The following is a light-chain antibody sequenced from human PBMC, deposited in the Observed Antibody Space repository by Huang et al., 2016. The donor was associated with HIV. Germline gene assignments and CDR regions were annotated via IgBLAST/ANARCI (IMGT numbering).Light chain of an antibody. CDR3: RQYNNYPWT. CDR2: KAS. V-gene: IGKV1-5*03. Sequence: DIQLTQSSSTLSASVGDRVIITCRASQSISDYLAWYQQKPGGAPNLLLYKASSLEGGVPPRFSGSGSGTEFTLTISSLQADDVATYYCRQYNNYPWTFGQGTLVEIK. J-gene: IGKJ1*01. CDR1: QSISDY.